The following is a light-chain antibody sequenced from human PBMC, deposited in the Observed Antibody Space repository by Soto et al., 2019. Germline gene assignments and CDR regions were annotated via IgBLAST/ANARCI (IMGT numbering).Light chain of an antibody. Sequence: VLTHSPCTLSLSPFERATLSFMSSQSVSNNYLAWYQQTPGQAPRLLIYGASNRATGIPDRFSGSGSGTDFTLTIDSLQSEDFAVYYCQQYNDWPPAFGGGTKVDI. J-gene: IGKJ4*01. V-gene: IGKV3-20*01. CDR2: GAS. CDR3: QQYNDWPPA. CDR1: QSVSNNY.